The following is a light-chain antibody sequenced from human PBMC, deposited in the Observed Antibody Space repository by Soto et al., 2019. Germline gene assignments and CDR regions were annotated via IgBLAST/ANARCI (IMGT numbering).Light chain of an antibody. CDR1: QSILYSSNNKNY. Sequence: DIVMTQSPESLTVSLGERATINCKSSQSILYSSNNKNYLTWYQQKPGQPPKLIIYWASTRESGVPDRFSGSGSGTEFTLTISSLQAEDVAGYYCQQYYNTPTFGHGTKVEIK. V-gene: IGKV4-1*01. J-gene: IGKJ1*01. CDR2: WAS. CDR3: QQYYNTPT.